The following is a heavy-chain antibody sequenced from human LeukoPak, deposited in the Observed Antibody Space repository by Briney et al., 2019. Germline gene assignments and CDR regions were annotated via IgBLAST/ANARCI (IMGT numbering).Heavy chain of an antibody. V-gene: IGHV3-30*18. CDR2: LVFAVSDK. D-gene: IGHD1-26*01. CDR1: GFTFNNYG. Sequence: GRSLRLSCAASGFTFNNYGMHWVRQGPGRGGEWVALLVFAVSDKYYADSGRGRFPFSRENSKDTVFLQMNSLRAEDTAMYYWAERDASGLDYWGQGIQVTVSS. CDR3: AERDASGLDY. J-gene: IGHJ4*02.